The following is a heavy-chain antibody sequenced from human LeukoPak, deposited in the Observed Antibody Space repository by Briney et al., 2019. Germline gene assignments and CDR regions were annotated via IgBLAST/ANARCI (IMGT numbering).Heavy chain of an antibody. CDR2: ISAYNGNT. D-gene: IGHD3-22*01. CDR3: ARDRTMIEKGAFDI. V-gene: IGHV1-18*01. CDR1: GYTFTSYG. J-gene: IGHJ3*02. Sequence: ASVKVSCKASGYTFTSYGISWVRQAPGQGLEWMGWISAYNGNTNYAQKLQGRVTMTTDTSTSTANMELRSLRSDDTAVYYCARDRTMIEKGAFDIWGQGTMVTVSS.